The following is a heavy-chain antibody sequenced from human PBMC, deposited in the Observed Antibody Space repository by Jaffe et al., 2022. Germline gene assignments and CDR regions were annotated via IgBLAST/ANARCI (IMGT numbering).Heavy chain of an antibody. Sequence: EVHLVESGGGLVQPGRSLKLSCTGSGFTFGDYAMSWVRQPPGKGLEWVGFIRSKPYGGATDYAASVNGRFTISRDDSKSIAYLQMNSLKTEDTAVYYCTRESDPIRAPFRVRTVLYYFDYWGQGTLVTVSS. CDR1: GFTFGDYA. D-gene: IGHD3-10*01. V-gene: IGHV3-49*04. CDR3: TRESDPIRAPFRVRTVLYYFDY. CDR2: IRSKPYGGAT. J-gene: IGHJ4*02.